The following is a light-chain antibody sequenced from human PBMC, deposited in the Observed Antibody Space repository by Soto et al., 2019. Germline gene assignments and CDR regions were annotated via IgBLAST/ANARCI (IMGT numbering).Light chain of an antibody. CDR2: RAS. V-gene: IGKV3-20*01. CDR1: QSVSSDY. CDR3: QQYGSSPLT. J-gene: IGKJ4*01. Sequence: EIVLTQSPGTLSLSLGERATLSCRASQSVSSDYVAWYRQKPGQVPTVLIYRASTRATGIPDRFSGSGSGTSFTRTISSVEPEDFAVDYWQQYGSSPLTFGGGTRVEIK.